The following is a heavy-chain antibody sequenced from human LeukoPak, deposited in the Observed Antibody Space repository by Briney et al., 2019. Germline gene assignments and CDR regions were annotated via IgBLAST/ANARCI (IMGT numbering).Heavy chain of an antibody. CDR1: GGSISSYY. D-gene: IGHD3-3*01. V-gene: IGHV4-59*08. Sequence: SETLSLACTVSGGSISSYYWSWIRQPPGKGLEWIGYIYYSGSTNYNPSLKSRVTISVDTSKNQFSLKLSSVTAADTAVYYCARGFKYYFDYWGQGTLVTVSS. J-gene: IGHJ4*02. CDR2: IYYSGST. CDR3: ARGFKYYFDY.